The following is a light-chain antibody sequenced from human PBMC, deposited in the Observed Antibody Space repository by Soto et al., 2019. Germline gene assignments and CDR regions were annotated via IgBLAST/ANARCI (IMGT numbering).Light chain of an antibody. CDR3: CSYAGSDTAV. V-gene: IGLV2-11*01. J-gene: IGLJ2*01. CDR1: SSDVGAYNY. CDR2: DVS. Sequence: QSALTQPRSVSGSPGQSVTISCTGTSSDVGAYNYVSWYQQHPGKAPQLMIYDVSKRPSGVPDRFSGSKSGNTASLTISGLQAEDESDYYCCSYAGSDTAVFGGGTKLTVL.